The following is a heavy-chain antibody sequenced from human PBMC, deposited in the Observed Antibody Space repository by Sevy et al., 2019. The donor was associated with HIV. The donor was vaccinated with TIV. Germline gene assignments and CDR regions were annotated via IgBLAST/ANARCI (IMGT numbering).Heavy chain of an antibody. D-gene: IGHD6-13*01. CDR3: ARATGIAAAGGNWFDP. CDR1: GFTFSSYS. J-gene: IGHJ5*02. V-gene: IGHV3-21*01. Sequence: GGSVRLSCAASGFTFSSYSMNWVRQAPGKGLEWVSSISSSSSYIYYADSVKGRFTISRDNAKNSLYLQMNSLRAEDTAVYYCARATGIAAAGGNWFDPWGQGTLVTVSS. CDR2: ISSSSSYI.